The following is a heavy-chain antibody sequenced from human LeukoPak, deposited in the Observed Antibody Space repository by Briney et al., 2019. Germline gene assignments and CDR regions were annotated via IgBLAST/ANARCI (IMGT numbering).Heavy chain of an antibody. J-gene: IGHJ5*02. D-gene: IGHD3-9*01. CDR3: AKDRLRYFDWLLWS. Sequence: SGGSLRLSCAASGFTFDDYAMHWVRQAPGKGLEWVSGISWNSGSIGYADSVKGRFTMSRDNAKNSLYLQMNSLRAEDTALYYCAKDRLRYFDWLLWSWGQGTLVTVSS. CDR2: ISWNSGSI. V-gene: IGHV3-9*01. CDR1: GFTFDDYA.